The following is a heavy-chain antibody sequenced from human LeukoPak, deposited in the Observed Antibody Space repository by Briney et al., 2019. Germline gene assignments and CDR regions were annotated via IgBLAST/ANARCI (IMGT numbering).Heavy chain of an antibody. CDR2: IYYTGST. V-gene: IGHV4-59*01. Sequence: SETLSLTCTISGGSISSYYWSWIRQPPGKGLEWIGYIYYTGSTNHNPSLKSRVTISVDTSKNQFSLKLSAVTAADTAVYYCARVVYSGYDFRGAMDVWGKGTTVTVSS. CDR3: ARVVYSGYDFRGAMDV. D-gene: IGHD5-12*01. J-gene: IGHJ6*03. CDR1: GGSISSYY.